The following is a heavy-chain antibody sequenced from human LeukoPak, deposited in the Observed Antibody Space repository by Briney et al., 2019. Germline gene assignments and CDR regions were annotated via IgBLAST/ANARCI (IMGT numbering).Heavy chain of an antibody. CDR3: AKEFEYCSSTSCYTGFDY. CDR2: KRNGGSNK. V-gene: IGHV3-30*02. D-gene: IGHD2-2*02. J-gene: IGHJ4*02. CDR1: GFTFSSYG. Sequence: GGSLRLSCAASGFTFSSYGIHWVRQAPGKGLEWVAFKRNGGSNKYYADSVKGRFTISRDNSKNTLYLQMNSLTTEDTAVYFCAKEFEYCSSTSCYTGFDYWGQGTLVTVSS.